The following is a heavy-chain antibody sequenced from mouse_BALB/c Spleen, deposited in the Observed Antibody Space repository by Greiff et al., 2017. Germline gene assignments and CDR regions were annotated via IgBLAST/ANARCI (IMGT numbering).Heavy chain of an antibody. D-gene: IGHD2-14*01. V-gene: IGHV3-8*02. J-gene: IGHJ4*01. CDR3: ARYYRYDVYAMDY. CDR1: GDSITSGY. Sequence: EVKVVESGPSLVKPSQTLSLTCSVTGDSITSGYWNWIRKFPGNKLEYMGYISYSGSTYYNPSLKSRISITRDTSKNQYYLQLNSVTTEDTATYYCARYYRYDVYAMDYWGQGTSVTVSS. CDR2: ISYSGST.